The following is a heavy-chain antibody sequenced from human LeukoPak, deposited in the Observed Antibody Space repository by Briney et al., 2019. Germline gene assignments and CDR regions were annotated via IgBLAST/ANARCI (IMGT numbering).Heavy chain of an antibody. CDR3: ARDGHSGGAFDI. CDR1: GYTFTDYY. J-gene: IGHJ3*02. CDR2: INPNDGDT. V-gene: IGHV1-2*02. Sequence: ASVKVSCKASGYTFTDYYMHWVRQAPGQGFEWMGWINPNDGDTNYAQKFQGRVTMTRDTSISTAYMELSRLRSDDTAVYYCARDGHSGGAFDIWGQGTMVTVSS. D-gene: IGHD2-15*01.